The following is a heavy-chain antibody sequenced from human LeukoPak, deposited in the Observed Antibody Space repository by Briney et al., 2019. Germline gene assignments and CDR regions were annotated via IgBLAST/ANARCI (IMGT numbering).Heavy chain of an antibody. V-gene: IGHV1-2*02. J-gene: IGHJ4*02. Sequence: GASVKVSCKASGYTFPDYYIHWVRQAPGQGLEWMAWINPKNGGTNYAPEFQGRVTLTRDTSISTAYMDLNRLRSDDTAVYSCARTRGDQTPLAYLDYWGQGTLVTVSS. CDR3: ARTRGDQTPLAYLDY. CDR2: INPKNGGT. D-gene: IGHD2-21*01. CDR1: GYTFPDYY.